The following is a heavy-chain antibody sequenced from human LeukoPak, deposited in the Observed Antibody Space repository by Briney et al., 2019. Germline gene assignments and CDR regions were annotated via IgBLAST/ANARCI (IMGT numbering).Heavy chain of an antibody. V-gene: IGHV4-61*02. CDR3: ARLWLVQGFDY. J-gene: IGHJ4*02. CDR2: IYTSGST. CDR1: GGSISSGSYY. Sequence: SQTLSLICTVSGGSISSGSYYWSWIRQPAGKGLEWIGRIYTSGSTNYNPSLKSRVTISVDTSKNQFSLKLSSVTAADTAVYYCARLWLVQGFDYWGQGTLVTVSS. D-gene: IGHD6-19*01.